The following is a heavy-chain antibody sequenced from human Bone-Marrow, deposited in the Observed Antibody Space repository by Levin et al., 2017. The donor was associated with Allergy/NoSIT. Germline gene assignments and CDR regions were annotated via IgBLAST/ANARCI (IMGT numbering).Heavy chain of an antibody. V-gene: IGHV3-30*18. D-gene: IGHD5-12*01. Sequence: GGSLRLSCAASGFTFSTYGMHWVRQAPGKGLEWVAVILFDGSDTYYADSVKGRFSISRDNSKNTLSLQMSSLRTDDTAIYYCAKGFGYTGYAMDVWGQGTTVTVSS. CDR1: GFTFSTYG. J-gene: IGHJ6*02. CDR3: AKGFGYTGYAMDV. CDR2: ILFDGSDT.